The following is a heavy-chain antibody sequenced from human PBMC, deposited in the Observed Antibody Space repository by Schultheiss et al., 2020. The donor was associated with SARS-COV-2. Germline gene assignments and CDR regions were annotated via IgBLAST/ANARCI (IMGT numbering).Heavy chain of an antibody. D-gene: IGHD3-10*01. Sequence: SQTLSLTCAVYGGSFSGYYWSWIRQPPGKGLEWIGEINHSGSTNYNPSLKSRVTISVDTSKNQFSLKLSSVTAADTAVYYCARVRGAPTDYYGSGSYPYYFDYWGQGTLVTGSS. CDR2: INHSGST. J-gene: IGHJ4*02. V-gene: IGHV4-34*01. CDR3: ARVRGAPTDYYGSGSYPYYFDY. CDR1: GGSFSGYY.